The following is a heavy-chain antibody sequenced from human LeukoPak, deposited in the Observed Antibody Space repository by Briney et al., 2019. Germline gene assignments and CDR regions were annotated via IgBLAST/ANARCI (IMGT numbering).Heavy chain of an antibody. CDR3: ARDPGVAPFDY. D-gene: IGHD2-15*01. CDR1: GGTFSSHA. J-gene: IGHJ4*02. CDR2: IIPILGIA. V-gene: IGHV1-69*04. Sequence: SVKVSCKASGGTFSSHAISWVRQAPGQGLEWMGRIIPILGIANYAQKFQGRVTITADKSTSTAYMELSSLRSEDTAVYYCARDPGVAPFDYWGQGTLVTVSS.